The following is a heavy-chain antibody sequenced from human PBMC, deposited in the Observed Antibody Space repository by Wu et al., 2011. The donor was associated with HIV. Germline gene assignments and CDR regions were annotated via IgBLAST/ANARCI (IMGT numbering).Heavy chain of an antibody. D-gene: IGHD2-2*01. V-gene: IGHV1-69*05. CDR1: GGTFSSYA. J-gene: IGHJ4*01. Sequence: QVQLVQSGAEVKKPGSSVKVSCKASGGTFSSYAISWVRQAPGQGLEWMGGIIPIFGTANYAQKFQGRVTITTDESTSTAYMELSSLRSEDTAVYYCATGPLLVVVPTLATSIAFDYSGQEPWS. CDR2: IIPIFGTA. CDR3: ATGPLLVVVPTLATSIAFDY.